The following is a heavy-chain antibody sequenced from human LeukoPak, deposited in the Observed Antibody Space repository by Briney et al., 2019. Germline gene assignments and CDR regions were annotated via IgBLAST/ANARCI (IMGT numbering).Heavy chain of an antibody. Sequence: GGSLRLSCAASGFTFSSYAMSWVRQAPGKGLEWVSAISGSGGSTHYADSVKGRFTISRDNSKNTLYLQMNSLRAYDTAVYYCAKDSRQLWLLWFDPWGQGTLVTVSS. V-gene: IGHV3-23*01. D-gene: IGHD5-18*01. J-gene: IGHJ5*02. CDR3: AKDSRQLWLLWFDP. CDR1: GFTFSSYA. CDR2: ISGSGGST.